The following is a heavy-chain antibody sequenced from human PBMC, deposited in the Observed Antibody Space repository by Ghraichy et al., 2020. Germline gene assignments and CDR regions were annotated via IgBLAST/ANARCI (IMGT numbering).Heavy chain of an antibody. D-gene: IGHD3-3*01. CDR3: ASYEGKEEYFEY. V-gene: IGHV3-11*03. CDR2: IDNVNGYT. CDR1: GFTFSDNY. J-gene: IGHJ4*02. Sequence: GGSLRLSCAASGFTFSDNYKSWIRKGPRKGLEWVSYIDNVNGYTSYADPVKGRFTISRGNGKHSLCLQMNSLRAEDTAVYYCASYEGKEEYFEYWVQGHLGSVPS.